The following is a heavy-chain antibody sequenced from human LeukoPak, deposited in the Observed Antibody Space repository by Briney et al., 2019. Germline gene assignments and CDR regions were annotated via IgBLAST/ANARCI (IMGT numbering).Heavy chain of an antibody. D-gene: IGHD2-2*01. Sequence: PGGSLRLSCAASGFTFSSYEMNWVRQAPGKGLEWVSYISSSGSTIYYADSVKGRFTISRDNSKNTLYLQMNGLRAEDAAVYYCAKVDCGGTGCRRFDLWGRGTLVTVSS. V-gene: IGHV3-48*03. CDR2: ISSSGSTI. J-gene: IGHJ2*01. CDR1: GFTFSSYE. CDR3: AKVDCGGTGCRRFDL.